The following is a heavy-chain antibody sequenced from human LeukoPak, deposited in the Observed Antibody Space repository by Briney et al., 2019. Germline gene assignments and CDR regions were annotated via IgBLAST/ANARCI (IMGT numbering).Heavy chain of an antibody. D-gene: IGHD2-2*01. CDR1: GFTLSSHA. CDR2: ISSDGTNQ. CDR3: ARPYYCSTTSCSYGLAY. Sequence: GGSLRLSCVVSGFTLSSHAVHWVRQAPGKGLEWVTVISSDGTNQHYADSVKGRFTVSRDNSKNTLYLQMNSLRVDDTAVYYCARPYYCSTTSCSYGLAYWGQGTLVTVSS. V-gene: IGHV3-30*04. J-gene: IGHJ4*02.